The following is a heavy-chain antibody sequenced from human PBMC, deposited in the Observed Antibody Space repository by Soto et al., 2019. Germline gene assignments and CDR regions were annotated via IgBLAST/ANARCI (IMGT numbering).Heavy chain of an antibody. Sequence: ASVKVSCTASGFTFTSSAMQWVRQARGQRLEWIGWIVVGSGNTNYAQKFQERVTITRDMSTSTAYMELSSLRSEDTAVYYCAAVYCGGDCYPDYWGQGTLVTVSS. D-gene: IGHD2-21*02. J-gene: IGHJ4*02. CDR2: IVVGSGNT. V-gene: IGHV1-58*02. CDR1: GFTFTSSA. CDR3: AAVYCGGDCYPDY.